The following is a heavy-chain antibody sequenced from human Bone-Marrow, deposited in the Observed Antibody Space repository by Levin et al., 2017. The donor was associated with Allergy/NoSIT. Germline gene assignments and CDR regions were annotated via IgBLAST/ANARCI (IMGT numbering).Heavy chain of an antibody. CDR2: ISGSGASI. V-gene: IGHV3-23*01. D-gene: IGHD3-22*01. CDR3: AKTLHVGDITMTVEVTKTFDAFDT. CDR1: GSNIGSYA. Sequence: GGSLRLSCAASGSNIGSYAMAWVRQAPGKGLEWVSSISGSGASIYYAESVKGRFTIARDNSRNTLYLQLKSLRADDTALYYCAKTLHVGDITMTVEVTKTFDAFDTWGQGTRVTVSS. J-gene: IGHJ3*02.